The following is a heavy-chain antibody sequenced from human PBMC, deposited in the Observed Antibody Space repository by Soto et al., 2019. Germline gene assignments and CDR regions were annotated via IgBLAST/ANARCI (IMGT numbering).Heavy chain of an antibody. V-gene: IGHV3-33*01. CDR1: GFTFSGFG. CDR3: ARGRGGSYGGNSAHFDI. CDR2: IWYDGSKK. D-gene: IGHD4-17*01. J-gene: IGHJ3*02. Sequence: QVQLVESGGGVVQPGTSLRLSCEASGFTFSGFGMHWVRQAPGKGLEWVAVIWYDGSKKYYADCVKGRFTISRDNSKNALYLQMNSLRDEDKAVYYCARGRGGSYGGNSAHFDIWGQGKLVTVSS.